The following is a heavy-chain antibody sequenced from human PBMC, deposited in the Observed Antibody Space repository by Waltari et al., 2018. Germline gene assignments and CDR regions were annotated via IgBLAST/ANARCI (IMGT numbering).Heavy chain of an antibody. CDR2: IRVDGCEK. J-gene: IGHJ3*02. Sequence: EVQLVESGGGLVQPGGSLRLSCAASGFSFDKYWMRWFRQAPGKGREWGANIRVDGCEKYYVDAVEGRVTISRDNAKNSLFLQMNSLRAEDTAVYSCVRLLHYLDSRGYYNGYAFDIWGQGTTVTVS. D-gene: IGHD3-22*01. CDR1: GFSFDKYW. V-gene: IGHV3-7*01. CDR3: VRLLHYLDSRGYYNGYAFDI.